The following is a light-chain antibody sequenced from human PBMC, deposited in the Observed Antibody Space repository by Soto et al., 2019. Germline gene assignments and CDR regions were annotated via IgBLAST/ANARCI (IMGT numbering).Light chain of an antibody. J-gene: IGKJ2*01. Sequence: DIQMTQSPSSLSASVGDRVTITCRASQGISDYLAWYQQKPGKVPKLLIYAASTLQSGVPSRFSGSGSGTDITLTISSLQPEDVATYYCQKYNSARYTFGQGTKLEIK. CDR3: QKYNSARYT. V-gene: IGKV1-27*01. CDR1: QGISDY. CDR2: AAS.